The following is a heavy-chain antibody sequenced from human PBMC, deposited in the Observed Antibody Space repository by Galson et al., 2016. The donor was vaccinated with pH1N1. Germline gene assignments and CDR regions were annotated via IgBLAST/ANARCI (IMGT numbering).Heavy chain of an antibody. V-gene: IGHV4-61*02. J-gene: IGHJ3*02. D-gene: IGHD1-26*01. CDR3: ARDAAHTGTYYVAFDT. CDR1: GGSINSDSYY. Sequence: PTCPVSGGSINSDSYYWSWIRQPAGKGLEWIGRIYTGGGTNYNPSLKSRVTISVDTSKNHFSLKLSSVTAADTAVYYCARDAAHTGTYYVAFDTWGQGTIVTVSS. CDR2: IYTGGGT.